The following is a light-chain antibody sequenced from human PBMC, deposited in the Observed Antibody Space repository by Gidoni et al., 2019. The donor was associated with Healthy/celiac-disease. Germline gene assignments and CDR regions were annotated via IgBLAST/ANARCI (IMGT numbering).Light chain of an antibody. CDR1: QSVSSY. J-gene: IGKJ4*01. V-gene: IGKV3-11*01. Sequence: EIVFTQSPATLSLSPGDRATLSCRASQSVSSYLAWYQQKPGQAPRLLIYDASNRASGLPARFRGSGSGTDFTLTISSLEPEDFAVYYCHQRSNWPPLTFGGGTKVEIK. CDR2: DAS. CDR3: HQRSNWPPLT.